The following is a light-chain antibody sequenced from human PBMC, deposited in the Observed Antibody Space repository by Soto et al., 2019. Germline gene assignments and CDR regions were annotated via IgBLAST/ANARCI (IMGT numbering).Light chain of an antibody. Sequence: DIQMTQSPSTLSASVGDRVTISCRASQTISNWLAWYQQKPGQAPKLLIYDASSLESGVPSRFSGSGSGTEFTLTISSLQPEDFSTYYCQKYNSFWTFGQGTKVEIK. CDR1: QTISNW. CDR2: DAS. CDR3: QKYNSFWT. V-gene: IGKV1-5*01. J-gene: IGKJ1*01.